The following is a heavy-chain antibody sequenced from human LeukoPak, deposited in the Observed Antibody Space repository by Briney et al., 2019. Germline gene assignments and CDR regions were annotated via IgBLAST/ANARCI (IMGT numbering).Heavy chain of an antibody. CDR1: GFTFDDYA. CDR3: AGSIAHGGLDY. J-gene: IGHJ4*02. CDR2: ISWNSGSI. D-gene: IGHD6-6*01. Sequence: GGSLRLSCAASGFTFDDYAMHWVRQAPGKGLEWVSGISWNSGSIGYADSVKGRFTISRDNAKNSLYLQMNSLRAEDTALYYCAGSIAHGGLDYWGQGTLVTVSS. V-gene: IGHV3-9*01.